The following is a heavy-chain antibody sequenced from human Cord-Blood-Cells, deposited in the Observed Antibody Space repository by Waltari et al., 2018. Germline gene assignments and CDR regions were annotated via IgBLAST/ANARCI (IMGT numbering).Heavy chain of an antibody. J-gene: IGHJ4*02. CDR1: GYTFTGYY. CDR2: INPNSGGT. V-gene: IGHV1-2*02. Sequence: QVQLVQSGAEVKKPGASVKVSCKASGYTFTGYYMHWVRQAPGQGLEWMGWINPNSGGTNYEQKFQGRVTRTRETAISTAYMELSRLRSDDTAVYYCARGKLGKVDYWGQGTLVTVSS. D-gene: IGHD7-27*01. CDR3: ARGKLGKVDY.